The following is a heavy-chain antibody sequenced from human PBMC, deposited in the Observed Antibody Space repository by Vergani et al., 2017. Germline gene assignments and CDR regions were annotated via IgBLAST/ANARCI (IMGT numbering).Heavy chain of an antibody. CDR2: IKQDGSEK. CDR3: AREPQAIFGVVITNLGGGDY. V-gene: IGHV3-7*03. Sequence: EVQLVESGGGLVQPGGSLRLSCAASGFTFSSYWMSWVRQAPGKWLEWVANIKQDGSEKYYVDSVKGRFTISRDNAKNSLYLQMNSLRAEDTAVYYCAREPQAIFGVVITNLGGGDYWGQGTLVTVSS. J-gene: IGHJ4*02. D-gene: IGHD3-3*01. CDR1: GFTFSSYW.